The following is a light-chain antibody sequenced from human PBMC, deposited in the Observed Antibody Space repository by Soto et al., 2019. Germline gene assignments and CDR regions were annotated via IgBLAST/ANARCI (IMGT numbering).Light chain of an antibody. CDR1: QSINSY. V-gene: IGKV1-39*01. Sequence: DIQMTQSPSSLSASVGDRVTITCRASQSINSYLNWYQQKSGKAPKLLISAASSLQGGVPSRFSGSGSGTEFTLTINSLQPEDFATYYCQQGSSPYPLTFGGGTKVEIK. J-gene: IGKJ4*01. CDR2: AAS. CDR3: QQGSSPYPLT.